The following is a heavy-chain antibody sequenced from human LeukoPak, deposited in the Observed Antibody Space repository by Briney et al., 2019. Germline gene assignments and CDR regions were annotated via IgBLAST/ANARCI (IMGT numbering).Heavy chain of an antibody. V-gene: IGHV4-61*02. CDR1: GGSISSGSYY. CDR2: IYTSGST. D-gene: IGHD6-13*01. J-gene: IGHJ2*01. Sequence: PSETLSLTCTVSGGSISSGSYYWSWIRQPARKGLEWIGRIYTSGSTNYNPSLKSRVTISVDTSKNQFSLKLSSVTAADTAVYYRASLRGQYSSSWLSYWYFDLWGRGTLVTVSS. CDR3: ASLRGQYSSSWLSYWYFDL.